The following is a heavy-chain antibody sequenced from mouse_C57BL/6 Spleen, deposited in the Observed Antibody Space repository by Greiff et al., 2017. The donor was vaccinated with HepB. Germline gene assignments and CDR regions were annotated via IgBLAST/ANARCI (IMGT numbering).Heavy chain of an antibody. J-gene: IGHJ4*01. Sequence: EVQVVESGGGLVQPKGSLKLSCAASGFSFNTYAMNWVRQAPGKGLEWVARIRSKSNNYATYYADSVKDRFTISRDDSESMIYLQMNNLKTEDTAMYYCVRHEDYDGYAMDYWGQGTSVTVSS. V-gene: IGHV10-1*01. D-gene: IGHD2-4*01. CDR1: GFSFNTYA. CDR2: IRSKSNNYAT. CDR3: VRHEDYDGYAMDY.